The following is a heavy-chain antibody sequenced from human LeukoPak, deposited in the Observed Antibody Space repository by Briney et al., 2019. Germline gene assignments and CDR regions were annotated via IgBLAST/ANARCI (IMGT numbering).Heavy chain of an antibody. CDR1: GFTFSSYA. CDR3: AKVPYSDYGSGRPPFMDV. CDR2: ISDGGGST. D-gene: IGHD3-10*01. Sequence: GGSLRLPCAASGFTFSSYAMSWVRQAPGKGLEWVSTISDGGGSTYYADSVKGRFTISRDNYKNTLYLQMDSLRAEDMAMYYCAKVPYSDYGSGRPPFMDVWGQGTTVDVSS. J-gene: IGHJ6*02. V-gene: IGHV3-23*01.